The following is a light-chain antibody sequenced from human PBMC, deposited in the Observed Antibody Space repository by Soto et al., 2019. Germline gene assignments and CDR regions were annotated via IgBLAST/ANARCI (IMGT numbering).Light chain of an antibody. Sequence: QSGLTQPASVSGSPGQSIAISCIGTSSDIGSYNYVSWYQQHPGKAPKLMIYDVSNRPSGVSDRFSGSKSGNTASLTISGLQAEDEADYYCKSFTTSSTYVFGTETKVTVL. J-gene: IGLJ1*01. CDR2: DVS. CDR1: SSDIGSYNY. CDR3: KSFTTSSTYV. V-gene: IGLV2-14*01.